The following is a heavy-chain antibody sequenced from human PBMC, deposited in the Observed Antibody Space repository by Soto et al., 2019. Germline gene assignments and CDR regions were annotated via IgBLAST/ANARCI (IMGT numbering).Heavy chain of an antibody. D-gene: IGHD1-26*01. CDR2: INPNSGGT. J-gene: IGHJ5*02. CDR3: ARDIGYSGSYRVNWFDP. V-gene: IGHV1-2*04. Sequence: ASVKVSCKASGYTFTGYYRHWVRQAPGQGLEWMGWINPNSGGTNYAQKFQGWVTMTRDTSISTAYMELSRLRSDDTAVYYCARDIGYSGSYRVNWFDPWGQGTLVTVSS. CDR1: GYTFTGYY.